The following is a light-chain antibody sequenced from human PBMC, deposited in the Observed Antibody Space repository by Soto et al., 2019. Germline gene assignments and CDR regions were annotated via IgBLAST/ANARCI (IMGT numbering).Light chain of an antibody. CDR1: QDISNY. V-gene: IGKV1-33*01. CDR2: DAS. J-gene: IGKJ2*01. CDR3: QQYDNLPPGEYT. Sequence: DLQMTQSPSSLSASVGDRVTITCQASQDISNYLNWYQQKPGKAPKLLIYDASNLETGVPSRFSGSGSGTDFTFTISSLQPEDIATYYCQQYDNLPPGEYTFGQGTKLEIK.